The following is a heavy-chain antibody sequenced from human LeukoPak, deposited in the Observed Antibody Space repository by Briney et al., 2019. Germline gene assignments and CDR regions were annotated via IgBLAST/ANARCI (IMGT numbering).Heavy chain of an antibody. CDR3: ARRRGYYDSSGYYFRLDFDY. CDR2: IYHSGST. J-gene: IGHJ4*02. CDR1: GGSISSSNW. Sequence: SETLSLTCADSGGSISSSNWWSWVRQPPGKGLEWIGEIYHSGSTNYNPSLKSRVTISVDKSKNQFSLKLSSVTAADTAVYYCARRRGYYDSSGYYFRLDFDYWGQGTLVTVSS. V-gene: IGHV4-4*02. D-gene: IGHD3-22*01.